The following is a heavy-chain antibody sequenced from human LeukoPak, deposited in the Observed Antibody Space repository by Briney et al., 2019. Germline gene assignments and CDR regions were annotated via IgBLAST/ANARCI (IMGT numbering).Heavy chain of an antibody. D-gene: IGHD2-15*01. J-gene: IGHJ4*02. CDR3: ARRPSRYCSGGSCYSTYYFDY. Sequence: SETLSLTCTVSGGSISSSSYYWGWIRQPPGKGLEWIGSIYYSGSTYYNPSLKSRVTISVDTSKNQFSLKLSSVTAADTAVYYCARRPSRYCSGGSCYSTYYFDYWGQGTLATVSS. CDR2: IYYSGST. CDR1: GGSISSSSYY. V-gene: IGHV4-39*01.